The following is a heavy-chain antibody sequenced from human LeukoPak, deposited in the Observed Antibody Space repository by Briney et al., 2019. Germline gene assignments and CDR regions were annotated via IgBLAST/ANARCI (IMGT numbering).Heavy chain of an antibody. Sequence: GESLTISCKGSGYSFINYWISWVRQMPGKGLEWMGKIDPLDSSTTYSPSFRGHVTISADESLSTAYLQWSSLEASDTAIYYCASLISAGATYYGIDVWGQGTTVTVSS. J-gene: IGHJ6*02. CDR3: ASLISAGATYYGIDV. V-gene: IGHV5-10-1*01. D-gene: IGHD6-13*01. CDR2: IDPLDSST. CDR1: GYSFINYW.